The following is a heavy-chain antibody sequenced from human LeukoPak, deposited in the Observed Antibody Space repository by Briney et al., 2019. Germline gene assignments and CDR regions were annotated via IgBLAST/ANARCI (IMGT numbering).Heavy chain of an antibody. V-gene: IGHV4-39*01. D-gene: IGHD6-19*01. CDR1: GGSLSSSSYY. CDR3: ARLSSGWSH. Sequence: SETLSLTCTVSGGSLSSSSYYWGWIRQPPGKGLEWIGSIYYSGSTYYNPSLKSRVTISVDTSKNQFSLKLSSVTAADTAVYYCARLSSGWSHWGQGTLVTVSS. CDR2: IYYSGST. J-gene: IGHJ4*02.